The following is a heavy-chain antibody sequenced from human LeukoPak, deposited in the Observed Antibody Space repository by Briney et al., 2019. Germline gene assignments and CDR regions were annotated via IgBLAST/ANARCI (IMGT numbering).Heavy chain of an antibody. CDR1: GFTFSRLA. V-gene: IGHV3-23*01. CDR3: ASGKAMIVVVPTQ. Sequence: PGGSLRLSCAASGFTFSRLAMTWVRQATGKGLEWVSTISASGPYYADAVRGRFTISRDNSRNTLSLQMDSLRAEDTAVYYCASGKAMIVVVPTQWGQGTPVTVSS. J-gene: IGHJ4*02. D-gene: IGHD3-22*01. CDR2: ISASGP.